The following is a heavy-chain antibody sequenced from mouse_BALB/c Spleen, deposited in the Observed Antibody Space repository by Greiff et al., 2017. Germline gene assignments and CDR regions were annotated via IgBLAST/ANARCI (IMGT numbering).Heavy chain of an antibody. CDR1: GFSLTSYG. V-gene: IGHV2-9*02. CDR3: ARDRDYYGSSSYYAMDY. CDR2: IWAGGST. J-gene: IGHJ4*01. Sequence: QVTLKESGPGLVAPSQSLSITCTVSGFSLTSYGVHWVRQPPGKGLEWLGVIWAGGSTNYNSALMSRLSISKDNSKSQVFLKMNSLQTDDTAMYYCARDRDYYGSSSYYAMDYWGQGTSVTVSS. D-gene: IGHD1-1*01.